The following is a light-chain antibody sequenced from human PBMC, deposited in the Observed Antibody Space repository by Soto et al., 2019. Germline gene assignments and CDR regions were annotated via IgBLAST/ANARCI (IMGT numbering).Light chain of an antibody. J-gene: IGKJ2*01. Sequence: DIQMTQSPSSLSASVGDRVTITCRASQSIAYYLNWFQQKPGKAHKLLNYAASSLQSGVPSRFRGSGAGTDLNLTISSLQPEDFATYYCRQGSNSPMFTFGQGTMLYVK. CDR1: QSIAYY. CDR3: RQGSNSPMFT. CDR2: AAS. V-gene: IGKV1-39*01.